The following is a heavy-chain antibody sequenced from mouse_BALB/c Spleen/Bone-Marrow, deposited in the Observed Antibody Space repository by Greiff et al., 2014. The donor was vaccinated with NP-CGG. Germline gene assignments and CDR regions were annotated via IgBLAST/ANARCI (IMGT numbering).Heavy chain of an antibody. V-gene: IGHV14-3*02. Sequence: VQLQQSGAELVKPGASVKLSCTASGFNIKDTYMRWVKQRPEQGLEWIGRIDPANGNTKYDPKFQGKATITADTSSNTAYLQLSSLTSEDTAVYYCARGDYGEFAYWGQGTLVTVSA. J-gene: IGHJ3*01. CDR1: GFNIKDTY. CDR3: ARGDYGEFAY. D-gene: IGHD2-4*01. CDR2: IDPANGNT.